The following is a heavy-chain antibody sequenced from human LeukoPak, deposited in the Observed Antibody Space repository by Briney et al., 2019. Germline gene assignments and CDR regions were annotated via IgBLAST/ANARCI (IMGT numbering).Heavy chain of an antibody. CDR2: IKEDGSKK. V-gene: IGHV3-7*01. J-gene: IGHJ4*02. Sequence: GGSLRLSCIVSGFTFTDYWMSWVRQAPGKGLEWAANIKEDGSKKSYVDSVRGRFTISRDNAKNSLSLQMDSLRAEDTAVYYCARVGNWNDRGDYWGQGTLVTVSS. D-gene: IGHD1-1*01. CDR3: ARVGNWNDRGDY. CDR1: GFTFTDYW.